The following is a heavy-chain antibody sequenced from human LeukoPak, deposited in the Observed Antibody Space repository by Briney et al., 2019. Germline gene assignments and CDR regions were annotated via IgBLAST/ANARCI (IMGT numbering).Heavy chain of an antibody. CDR3: ARDKVGSGYDNFDY. V-gene: IGHV3-11*06. CDR1: GFTFSDYH. CDR2: ISGSSSYT. Sequence: PGGSLRLSCAASGFTFSDYHMSWIRQAPGKGLEWVSYISGSSSYTNYADSVKGRFTISRDNAKNSLYLQMNSLRAEDTAVYYCARDKVGSGYDNFDYWGQGTLVTVSS. J-gene: IGHJ4*02. D-gene: IGHD5-12*01.